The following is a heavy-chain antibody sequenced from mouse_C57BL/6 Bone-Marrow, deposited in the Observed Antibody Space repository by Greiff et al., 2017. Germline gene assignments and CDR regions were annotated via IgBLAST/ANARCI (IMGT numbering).Heavy chain of an antibody. Sequence: VQLQQPGAELVMPGASVKLSCKASGYTFPSYWMHWVKQRPGQGLEWIGEFDPSDSYTNYNQKFKGKSTLTVDKSASTAYMQLSSLTSEDSAVYYCARDGSSYNYAMDYWGQGTSVTVSS. J-gene: IGHJ4*01. V-gene: IGHV1-69*01. D-gene: IGHD1-1*01. CDR1: GYTFPSYW. CDR2: FDPSDSYT. CDR3: ARDGSSYNYAMDY.